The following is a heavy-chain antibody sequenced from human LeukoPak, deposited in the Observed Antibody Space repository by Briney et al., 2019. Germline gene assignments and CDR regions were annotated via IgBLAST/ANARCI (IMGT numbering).Heavy chain of an antibody. CDR2: ISSSSSTI. CDR3: ARFGDY. CDR1: GFTFSSYS. D-gene: IGHD3-10*01. V-gene: IGHV3-48*01. J-gene: IGHJ4*02. Sequence: GGSLRLSCAASGFTFSSYSMNWVRQAPGKGLEWVSYISSSSSTIYYADSVKGRFTISRDNAKNSLYLQMNCLRAEDTAVYYCARFGDYWGQGTLVTVSS.